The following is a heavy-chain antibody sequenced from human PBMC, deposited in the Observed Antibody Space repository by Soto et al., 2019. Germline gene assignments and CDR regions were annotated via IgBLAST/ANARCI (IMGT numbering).Heavy chain of an antibody. V-gene: IGHV3-48*03. D-gene: IGHD1-1*01. CDR1: GFTFSSYE. Sequence: PGGSLRLSCAASGFTFSSYEMNWVRQAPGKGLEWVSYISSSGSTIYYADSVKGRFTISRDNAKNSLYLQMNSLRAEDTAVYYCARDSPNWSSSYHFDYWGRGTLVTVSS. CDR3: ARDSPNWSSSYHFDY. CDR2: ISSSGSTI. J-gene: IGHJ4*02.